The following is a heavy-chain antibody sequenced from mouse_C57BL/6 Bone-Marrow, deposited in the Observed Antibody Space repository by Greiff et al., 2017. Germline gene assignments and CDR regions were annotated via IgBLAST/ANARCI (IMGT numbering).Heavy chain of an antibody. CDR1: GFNIKDDY. Sequence: VQLKQSGAELVRPGASVKLSCTASGFNIKDDYMHWVKQRPEQGLEWIGWIDPENGDTEYASKFQGKATITADTSSNTAYLQLSSLTSEDTAVYYCTTFSYSNLPYYFDYWGQGTTLTVSS. J-gene: IGHJ2*01. V-gene: IGHV14-4*01. D-gene: IGHD2-5*01. CDR3: TTFSYSNLPYYFDY. CDR2: IDPENGDT.